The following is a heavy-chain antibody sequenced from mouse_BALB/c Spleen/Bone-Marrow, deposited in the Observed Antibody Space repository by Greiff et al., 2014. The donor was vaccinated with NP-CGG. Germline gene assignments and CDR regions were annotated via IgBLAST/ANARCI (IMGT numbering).Heavy chain of an antibody. V-gene: IGHV1-18*01. D-gene: IGHD2-2*01. CDR1: GYSFSGYT. CDR2: INPYNGGT. J-gene: IGHJ4*01. CDR3: ARDGYDRVYAMDY. Sequence: EVQLQQSGPELVKPGVSVKISCKASGYSFSGYTMNWVKQSHGKNLEWIGLINPYNGGTSYNQKFKGKATLTVDKSSSTAYMELLSLTSEGSAVYYCARDGYDRVYAMDYWGQGTSVTVSS.